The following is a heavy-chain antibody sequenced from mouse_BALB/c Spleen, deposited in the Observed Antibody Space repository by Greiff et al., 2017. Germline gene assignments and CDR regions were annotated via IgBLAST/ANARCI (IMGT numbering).Heavy chain of an antibody. V-gene: IGHV6-6*02. CDR2: IRLKSNNYAT. CDR3: TSSTVVAGRGAMDY. J-gene: IGHJ4*01. CDR1: GFTFSNYW. D-gene: IGHD1-1*01. Sequence: EVKLLESGGGLVQPGGSMKLSCVASGFTFSNYWMNWVRQSPEKGLEWVAEIRLKSNNYATHYAESVKGRFTISRDDSKSSVYLQMNNLRAEDTGIYYCTSSTVVAGRGAMDYWGQGTSVTVSS.